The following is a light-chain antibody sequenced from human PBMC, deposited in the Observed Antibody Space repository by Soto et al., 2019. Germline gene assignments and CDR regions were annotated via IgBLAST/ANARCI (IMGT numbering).Light chain of an antibody. J-gene: IGKJ1*01. CDR3: QQYHTYWT. CDR2: KTS. CDR1: QSISNW. V-gene: IGKV1-5*03. Sequence: DIQMTQSPSTLSASVGDRVTITCRASQSISNWLAWYQQKPGKAPKLLIYKTSTLESGVPSRFSGSGSGAEFTLPISSLQPDDFATYYCQQYHTYWTFGQGTKVDVK.